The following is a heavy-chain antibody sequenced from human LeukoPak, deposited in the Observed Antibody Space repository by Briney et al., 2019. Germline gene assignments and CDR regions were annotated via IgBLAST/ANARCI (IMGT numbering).Heavy chain of an antibody. CDR3: TRQGYGDYDGY. V-gene: IGHV3-73*01. Sequence: GGSLRLAWAASGFTFSGSAMHWVRQASGKGLEWVGRIRSKANSYATAYAASVKGRFTISRDDSKNTAYLQMNSLKTEDTAVYYCTRQGYGDYDGYWGQGTLVTVSS. J-gene: IGHJ4*02. CDR2: IRSKANSYAT. D-gene: IGHD4-17*01. CDR1: GFTFSGSA.